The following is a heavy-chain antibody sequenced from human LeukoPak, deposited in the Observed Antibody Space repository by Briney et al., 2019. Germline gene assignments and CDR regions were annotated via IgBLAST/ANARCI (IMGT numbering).Heavy chain of an antibody. D-gene: IGHD3-10*01. V-gene: IGHV4-59*12. J-gene: IGHJ4*02. CDR1: GGSISSYY. CDR2: IYYSGST. CDR3: ARGNPYYYGSGSYIGFDY. Sequence: SETLSLTCTVSGGSISSYYWSWIRQPPGRGLEWIGYIYYSGSTNYNPSLKSRVTISVDTSKNQFSLKLSSVTAADMAVDYCARGNPYYYGSGSYIGFDYWGQGTLVTVSS.